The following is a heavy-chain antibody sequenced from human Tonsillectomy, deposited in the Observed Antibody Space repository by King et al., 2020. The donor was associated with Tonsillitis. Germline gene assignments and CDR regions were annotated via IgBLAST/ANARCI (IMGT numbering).Heavy chain of an antibody. CDR3: ARVSAVVVADP. D-gene: IGHD2-15*01. V-gene: IGHV4-30-2*01. Sequence: LQLQESGSGLVKPSQTLSLTCAVSGGSISSGGYSWSWIRQPPGKGLEWIGYFYHSGSTYYNPSLKSRVTISVDRSKNQFSLKLSSVTAADTAVYYCARVSAVVVADPWGQGTLVTVSS. J-gene: IGHJ5*02. CDR1: GGSISSGGYS. CDR2: FYHSGST.